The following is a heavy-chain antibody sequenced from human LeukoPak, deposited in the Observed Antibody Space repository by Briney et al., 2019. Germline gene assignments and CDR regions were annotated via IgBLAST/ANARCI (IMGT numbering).Heavy chain of an antibody. CDR3: GKHQNWNYGGIDY. Sequence: PGGSLRLSCAASGFTFAAYAMSWVRQTPEKGLEWVSIVSGDGERTDYADSVKGRFTISRDNSKNTLYVRMDSLRADDTAIYYWGKHQNWNYGGIDYWARESWSRSPQ. D-gene: IGHD1-7*01. V-gene: IGHV3-23*01. CDR1: GFTFAAYA. CDR2: VSGDGERT. J-gene: IGHJ4*02.